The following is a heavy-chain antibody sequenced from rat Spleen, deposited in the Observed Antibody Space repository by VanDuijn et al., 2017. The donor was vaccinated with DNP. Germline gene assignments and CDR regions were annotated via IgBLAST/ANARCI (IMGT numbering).Heavy chain of an antibody. CDR1: GFTFSDYN. J-gene: IGHJ2*01. V-gene: IGHV5-22*01. CDR2: INYDGTNT. Sequence: EVRLVESGGGLVQPGRSMKVSCAASGFTFSDYNMAWVRQAPKKSLEWVATINYDGTNTHYRDSVKGRFTISRDNAKSTLYLQMNSLRSEDMATYYCVRWNSGHFDYWGQGVMVTVSS. D-gene: IGHD4-3*01. CDR3: VRWNSGHFDY.